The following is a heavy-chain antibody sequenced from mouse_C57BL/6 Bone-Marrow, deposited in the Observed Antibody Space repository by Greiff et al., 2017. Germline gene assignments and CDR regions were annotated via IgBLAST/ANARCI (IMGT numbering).Heavy chain of an antibody. Sequence: QVQLQQSGAELARPGASVKLSCKASGYTFTSYGISWVKQRTGQGLEWIGEIYPRSGNTYYNEKFKGKATLTADKSSSTAYMELRSLTSEASAVYFGARRRYYGAAWFAYWGQGTLVTVAA. CDR2: IYPRSGNT. J-gene: IGHJ3*01. CDR1: GYTFTSYG. CDR3: ARRRYYGAAWFAY. V-gene: IGHV1-81*01. D-gene: IGHD1-1*01.